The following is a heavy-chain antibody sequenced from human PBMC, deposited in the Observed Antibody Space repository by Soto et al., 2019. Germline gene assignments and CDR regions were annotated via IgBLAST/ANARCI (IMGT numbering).Heavy chain of an antibody. J-gene: IGHJ2*01. CDR1: GFTVSRNY. CDR3: ARDSGPYYWYFDL. Sequence: PGGSLRLSCAASGFTVSRNYVSWVRQAPGKGLEWVSVIYTGGSTHFADSVKGRFSGSRDNSKNTVYLQMNSLRAEDTAVYYCARDSGPYYWYFDLWGRGTLVTVSS. CDR2: IYTGGST. V-gene: IGHV3-66*01. D-gene: IGHD3-10*01.